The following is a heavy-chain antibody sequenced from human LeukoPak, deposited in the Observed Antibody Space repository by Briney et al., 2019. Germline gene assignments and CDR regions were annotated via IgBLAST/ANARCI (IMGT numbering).Heavy chain of an antibody. D-gene: IGHD2-2*01. Sequence: GRSLRLSCAASGFTFSSYGMHWVRQAPGKGLEWVAVIWYDGSNKYYADSVKGRFTISRDNSKNTLYLQMNGLRAEDTAVYYCAREGRCSSTSCYDCYYGMDVWGQGTTVTVSS. CDR3: AREGRCSSTSCYDCYYGMDV. CDR2: IWYDGSNK. V-gene: IGHV3-33*01. CDR1: GFTFSSYG. J-gene: IGHJ6*02.